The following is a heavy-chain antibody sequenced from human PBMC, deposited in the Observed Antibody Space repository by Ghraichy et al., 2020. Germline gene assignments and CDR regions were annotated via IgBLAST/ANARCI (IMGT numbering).Heavy chain of an antibody. CDR1: GGTFSSYA. CDR2: IIPIFGTA. Sequence: SVKVSCKASGGTFSSYAISWVRQAPGQGLEWMGGIIPIFGTANYAQKFQGRVTITADESTSTAYMELSSLRSEDTAVYYCARDRAVDSSGYYFINLGYWGQGTLVTVSS. D-gene: IGHD3-22*01. CDR3: ARDRAVDSSGYYFINLGY. V-gene: IGHV1-69*13. J-gene: IGHJ4*02.